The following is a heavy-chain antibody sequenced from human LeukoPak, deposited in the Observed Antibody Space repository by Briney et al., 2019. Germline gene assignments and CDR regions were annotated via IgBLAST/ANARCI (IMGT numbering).Heavy chain of an antibody. CDR3: AKGVRLWFAFYFDY. V-gene: IGHV3-23*01. J-gene: IGHJ4*02. D-gene: IGHD3-10*01. Sequence: GGSLRLSCAASGFTLGNYAMSWVRQAPGKGLEWVSAISGNGYNTYYADSVKGRFTISSESSRNTLYLQMHSLRAEDTAVYYCAKGVRLWFAFYFDYRGQGTLVTVSS. CDR2: ISGNGYNT. CDR1: GFTLGNYA.